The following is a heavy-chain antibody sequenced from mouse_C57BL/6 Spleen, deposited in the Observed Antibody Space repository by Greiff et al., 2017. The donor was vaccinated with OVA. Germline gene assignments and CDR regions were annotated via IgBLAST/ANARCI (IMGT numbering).Heavy chain of an antibody. V-gene: IGHV1-15*01. D-gene: IGHD2-1*01. Sequence: QVQLQQSGAELVRPGASVTLSCKASGYTFTDYEMHWVKQTPVHGLEWIGAIAPETGGTAYNQKFKGKAILTADKSSSTAYMELRSLTSEDSAVYYCTRYGNYDYAMDYWGQGTSVTVS. CDR1: GYTFTDYE. CDR2: IAPETGGT. CDR3: TRYGNYDYAMDY. J-gene: IGHJ4*01.